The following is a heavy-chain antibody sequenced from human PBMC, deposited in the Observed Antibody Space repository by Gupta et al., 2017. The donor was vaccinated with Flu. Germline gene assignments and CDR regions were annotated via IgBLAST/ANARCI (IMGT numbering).Heavy chain of an antibody. CDR2: ISGSGGST. CDR1: GFTFSSYA. V-gene: IGHV3-23*01. D-gene: IGHD3-3*01. J-gene: IGHJ4*02. Sequence: EVQLLESGGGLVQPGGSLRLSCAASGFTFSSYAMSWVRQAPGKGLEWVSAISGSGGSTYYADSVKGRFTISRDNSKNTLYLQMNSLRAEDTAVYYCAKAGGYYDFWSGYYTDYWGQGTLVTVSS. CDR3: AKAGGYYDFWSGYYTDY.